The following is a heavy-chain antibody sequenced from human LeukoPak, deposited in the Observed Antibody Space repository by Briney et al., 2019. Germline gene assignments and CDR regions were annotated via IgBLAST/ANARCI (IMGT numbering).Heavy chain of an antibody. D-gene: IGHD2-8*01. CDR1: GFNFRSFS. CDR3: ARDLVSQFGDL. CDR2: ISSGGGVT. Sequence: GGSLRLSREASGFNFRSFSLNWVRQAPGTGLEWVSYISSGGGVTHHADSVKGRFTISRDDAKSSVYLQMHSLRTEDTAVYYCARDLVSQFGDLWGRGTLVTVSS. V-gene: IGHV3-48*01. J-gene: IGHJ2*01.